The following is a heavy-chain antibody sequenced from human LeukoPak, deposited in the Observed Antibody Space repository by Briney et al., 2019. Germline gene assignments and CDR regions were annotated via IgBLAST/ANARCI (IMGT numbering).Heavy chain of an antibody. CDR2: ISWNSGSI. D-gene: IGHD6-13*01. CDR3: AKDKVGSSSWYPQYFDY. CDR1: GFTFDDYA. J-gene: IGHJ4*02. Sequence: GRSLRLSCAASGFTFDDYAMHWVRQAPGKGLEWASGISWNSGSIGYADSVKGRFTISRDNAKNSLYLQMNSLRAEDTALYYCAKDKVGSSSWYPQYFDYWGQGTLVTVSS. V-gene: IGHV3-9*01.